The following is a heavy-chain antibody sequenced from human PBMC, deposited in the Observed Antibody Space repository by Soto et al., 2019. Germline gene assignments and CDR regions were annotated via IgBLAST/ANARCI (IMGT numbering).Heavy chain of an antibody. Sequence: PGGSLRLSCTASGFTFSSYALGWVRQAPGKGLQWVSAISGSGYSTYYADSVKGRFTISRDNAKNSLYLQMNSLRAEDTAVYYCARVQPVAALYGSDVWGQGTTVTVSS. CDR3: ARVQPVAALYGSDV. CDR1: GFTFSSYA. D-gene: IGHD1-26*01. J-gene: IGHJ6*02. CDR2: ISGSGYST. V-gene: IGHV3-23*01.